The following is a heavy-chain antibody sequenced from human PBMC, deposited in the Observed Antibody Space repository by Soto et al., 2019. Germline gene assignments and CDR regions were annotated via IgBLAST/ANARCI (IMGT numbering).Heavy chain of an antibody. D-gene: IGHD4-4*01. Sequence: WETMSLTYAVSGYSISSGYYWGWIRQPPGKGLEWIGSIYHSGSTYYTPSLKSRVTISVDTSKNQFSLKLSSVTAADTAVYYCAREATVDLGWFDPWGQGTLVTVSS. V-gene: IGHV4-38-2*02. CDR3: AREATVDLGWFDP. J-gene: IGHJ5*02. CDR1: GYSISSGYY. CDR2: IYHSGST.